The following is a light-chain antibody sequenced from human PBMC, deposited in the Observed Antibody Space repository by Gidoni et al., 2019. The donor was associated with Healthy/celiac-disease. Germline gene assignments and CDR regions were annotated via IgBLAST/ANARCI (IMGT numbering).Light chain of an antibody. V-gene: IGLV2-11*01. CDR1: SSDVGGYNY. Sequence: QDALTQPRSVSGSPGQSVTIPCTGTSSDVGGYNYVSWYQQYPGKAPKLMFYDVSKRPSGVPHRFSVSKSGNTASLTISGLQAEDEADYYCCSYAGSYTFVVFCGGTKLTVL. CDR2: DVS. CDR3: CSYAGSYTFVV. J-gene: IGLJ2*01.